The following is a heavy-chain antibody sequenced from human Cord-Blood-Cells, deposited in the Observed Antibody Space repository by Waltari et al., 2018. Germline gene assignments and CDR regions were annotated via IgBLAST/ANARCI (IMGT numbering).Heavy chain of an antibody. CDR1: GFTFSSYW. D-gene: IGHD4-17*01. CDR2: IKQDGSEK. Sequence: EVQLVESGGGFVQPGGSLRLSCAASGFTFSSYWMSWVRQAPGKGLEWVANIKQDGSEKYYVDSVKGRFTISRDNAKNSLYLQMNSLRAEDTAVYYCARDHDYGDYYFDYWGQGTLVTVSS. CDR3: ARDHDYGDYYFDY. J-gene: IGHJ4*02. V-gene: IGHV3-7*01.